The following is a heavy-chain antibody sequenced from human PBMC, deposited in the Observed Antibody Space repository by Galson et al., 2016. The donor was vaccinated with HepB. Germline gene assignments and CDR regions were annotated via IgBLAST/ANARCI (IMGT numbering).Heavy chain of an antibody. J-gene: IGHJ4*02. Sequence: SLRLSCAASGFTVRSNYMHWVRQAPGKGLEWVSVIHSGGATYYAGSVVGRFSISRHNSKNTLYLQMNSLRAEDTAVYYCAKDRRGIAALDSWGQGTLVTVSS. CDR1: GFTVRSNY. V-gene: IGHV3-53*01. CDR3: AKDRRGIAALDS. D-gene: IGHD6-6*01. CDR2: IHSGGAT.